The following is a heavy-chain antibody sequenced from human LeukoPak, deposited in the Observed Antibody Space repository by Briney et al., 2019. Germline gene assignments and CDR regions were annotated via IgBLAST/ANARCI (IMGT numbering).Heavy chain of an antibody. J-gene: IGHJ5*02. CDR1: GYTFTSYY. CDR3: ARDAPYGSGSFHNNWFDP. D-gene: IGHD3-10*01. Sequence: ASVKVSCKASGYTFTSYYMHWVRQAPGQGLEWMGVINPSGGSTSYAQKFQGRVTMTRDTSTSTVYMELSSLRSEHTAVYYCARDAPYGSGSFHNNWFDPWGQGTLVTVSS. V-gene: IGHV1-46*01. CDR2: INPSGGST.